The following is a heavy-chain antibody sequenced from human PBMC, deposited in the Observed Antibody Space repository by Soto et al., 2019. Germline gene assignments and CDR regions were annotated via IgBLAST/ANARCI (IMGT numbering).Heavy chain of an antibody. V-gene: IGHV4-30-2*01. Sequence: SETLSLTCAVSGGSISSGGYSWSWIRQPPGKGLEWIGYIYHSGSTYYNPSLKSRVTISVDRSKNQFSLKLSSVTAADTAVYYCARVPYGSGENWFDSWGQVTLGTVSS. J-gene: IGHJ5*01. D-gene: IGHD3-10*01. CDR1: GGSISSGGYS. CDR3: ARVPYGSGENWFDS. CDR2: IYHSGST.